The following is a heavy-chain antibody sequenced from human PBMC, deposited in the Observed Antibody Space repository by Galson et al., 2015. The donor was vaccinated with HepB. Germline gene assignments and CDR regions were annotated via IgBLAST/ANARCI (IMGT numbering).Heavy chain of an antibody. CDR3: ARGSRRYKYGYGFLDY. Sequence: SLRLSCAASGFTFVDYTMHWVRQVPGKGLEWVSLISWDGTATYYGDSVNGRFTISRDNTKKSLYLQMDSLRTEDAALYYCARGSRRYKYGYGFLDYWGQGTLVTVSS. V-gene: IGHV3-43*01. CDR1: GFTFVDYT. J-gene: IGHJ4*02. D-gene: IGHD5-18*01. CDR2: ISWDGTAT.